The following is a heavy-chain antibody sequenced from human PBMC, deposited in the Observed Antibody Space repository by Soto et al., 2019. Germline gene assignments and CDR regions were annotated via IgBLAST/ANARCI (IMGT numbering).Heavy chain of an antibody. Sequence: QVQLVQSGAEVKKPGASVKVSCKASGYTFTGYYMHWVRQAPGQGLEWMGWINPNSGGTNYAQKFQGWVTMTRDTSISTAYMELRRLRSDDTAVYYFATTAYIAAPQGHFDYWGQGTLVTVSS. V-gene: IGHV1-2*04. CDR3: ATTAYIAAPQGHFDY. J-gene: IGHJ4*02. CDR2: INPNSGGT. CDR1: GYTFTGYY. D-gene: IGHD6-6*01.